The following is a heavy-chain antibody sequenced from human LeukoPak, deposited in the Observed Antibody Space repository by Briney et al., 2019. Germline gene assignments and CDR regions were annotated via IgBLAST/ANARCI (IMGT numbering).Heavy chain of an antibody. CDR1: GYTFTSYG. J-gene: IGHJ5*02. Sequence: ASVKVSCKASGYTFTSYGISWVRPAPGQGLEWMGWISAYNGNTNYAQKLQGRVTMTTDTSTSTAYMELRSLRSDDTAVYYCARGSDFWSGFYYGRFDPWGQGTLVTVSS. V-gene: IGHV1-18*01. CDR3: ARGSDFWSGFYYGRFDP. D-gene: IGHD3-3*01. CDR2: ISAYNGNT.